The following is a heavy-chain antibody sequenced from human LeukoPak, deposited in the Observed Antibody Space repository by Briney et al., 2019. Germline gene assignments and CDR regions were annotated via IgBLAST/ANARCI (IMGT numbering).Heavy chain of an antibody. V-gene: IGHV3-21*01. D-gene: IGHD3-10*01. Sequence: PGGSLRLSCAASGFTFSDYTMNWVRQAPGKGLEWVSSIRSRTNDEYYADSVKGRFTISRDNAKNSLFLQMNSLRAEDTAVYYCARDRGDFDYWGQGTLVTVSS. CDR3: ARDRGDFDY. CDR2: IRSRTNDE. CDR1: GFTFSDYT. J-gene: IGHJ4*02.